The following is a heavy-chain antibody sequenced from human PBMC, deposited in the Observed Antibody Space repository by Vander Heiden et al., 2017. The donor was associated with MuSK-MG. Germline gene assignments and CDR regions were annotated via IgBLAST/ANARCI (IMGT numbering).Heavy chain of an antibody. CDR3: ARPFTSAWDYGLDV. CDR1: GFRFGNYP. D-gene: IGHD6-19*01. CDR2: ISYDGSNR. J-gene: IGHJ6*02. V-gene: IGHV3-30-3*01. Sequence: QVQLVESGGGVVQPGRSLRLSCAASGFRFGNYPMHWVRQAPGKGLEWLTIISYDGSNRYYADSVKDRFTISRDNSKNTLFLQMNSLGAEDTAVYYCARPFTSAWDYGLDVWGQGTTVTVSS.